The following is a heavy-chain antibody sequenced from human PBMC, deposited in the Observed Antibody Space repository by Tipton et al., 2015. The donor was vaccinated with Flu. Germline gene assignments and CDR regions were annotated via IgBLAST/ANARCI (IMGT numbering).Heavy chain of an antibody. Sequence: GLVKPSQTLSLTCAISGDSVSSKSAAWHWIRQSPWRGLEWVGRTYYRSKWYNNYAVSVKSPIIINPDTSKNQLYLHLNSVTPEHPSFYYCARDWGNYRLSSGVHVWGQGTPVTVSS. CDR2: TYYRSKWYN. CDR3: ARDWGNYRLSSGVHV. J-gene: IGHJ6*02. CDR1: GDSVSSKSAA. D-gene: IGHD1-7*01. V-gene: IGHV6-1*01.